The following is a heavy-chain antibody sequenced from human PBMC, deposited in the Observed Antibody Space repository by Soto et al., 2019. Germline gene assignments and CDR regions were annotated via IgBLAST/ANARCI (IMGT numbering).Heavy chain of an antibody. D-gene: IGHD6-6*01. CDR1: GFTFSSYA. Sequence: EVQLLESGGGLVQPGGSLRLSCAASGFTFSSYAMSWVRQAPGKGLEWVSAISGSGGSTYYADSVKGRFTISRDNSKNTIYLQRKSLSCEVTAVYYCAKDVYSSAFVYYVYNYRDGCGNATTVTVSS. CDR3: AKDVYSSAFVYYVYNYRDG. J-gene: IGHJ6*03. V-gene: IGHV3-23*01. CDR2: ISGSGGST.